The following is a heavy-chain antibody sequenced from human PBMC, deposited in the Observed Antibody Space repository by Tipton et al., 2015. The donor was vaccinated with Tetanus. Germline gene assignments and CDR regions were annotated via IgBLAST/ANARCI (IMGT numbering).Heavy chain of an antibody. D-gene: IGHD2-2*01. CDR3: IYAIGGSAFAC. CDR2: ISYDGNYQ. CDR1: GFTFSNSG. J-gene: IGHJ4*02. V-gene: IGHV3-30*03. Sequence: QVQLVQSGGGVVQPGRSLRLSCAASGFTFSNSGMHWVRQAPGKGLEWVAIISYDGNYQSYAESVKGRFTISRDNSKSTLFLQMYGLRAEDTAVYYCIYAIGGSAFACWGQGSLVTVSS.